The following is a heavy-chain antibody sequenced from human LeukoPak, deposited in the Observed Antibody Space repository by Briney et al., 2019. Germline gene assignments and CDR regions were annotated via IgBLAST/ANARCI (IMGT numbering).Heavy chain of an antibody. V-gene: IGHV1-69*04. CDR3: AGDYCTNGVCYNFDY. CDR2: IIPILGIA. D-gene: IGHD2-8*01. J-gene: IGHJ4*02. CDR1: GGTFSSYA. Sequence: SVKVSCKASGGTFSSYAISWVRQAPGQGLEWMGRIIPILGIANYAQKFQGRVTITADKSTSTAYMELSSLRSEDTAVYYCAGDYCTNGVCYNFDYWGQGTLVTASS.